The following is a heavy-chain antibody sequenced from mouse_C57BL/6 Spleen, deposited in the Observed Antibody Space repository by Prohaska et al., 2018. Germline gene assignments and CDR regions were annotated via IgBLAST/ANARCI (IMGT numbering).Heavy chain of an antibody. CDR2: IDPSESDT. V-gene: IGHV1-69*01. CDR3: AYCGSDY. CDR1: GYTFTSYW. J-gene: IGHJ2*01. D-gene: IGHD1-1*01. Sequence: QVQLQQPGAELVMPGASVKLSCKASGYTFTSYWMHWVKQSPGNGLTWIGAIDPSESDTNYNKKLMGKVTWTVDKASSTAYRQVSSLTSEYSVVYYCAYCGSDYWGQGTTLTVSS.